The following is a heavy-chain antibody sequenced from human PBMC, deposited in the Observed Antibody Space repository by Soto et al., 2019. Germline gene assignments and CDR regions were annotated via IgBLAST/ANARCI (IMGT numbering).Heavy chain of an antibody. CDR3: ARAGAIGYCSSTSCSTQSYYYYMDV. CDR2: INPNSGGT. Sequence: ASVKVSCKASGYTFTGYYMHWVRQAPGQGLEWMGWINPNSGGTNYAQKFQGWVTMTRDTSISTAYMELSRLRSDDTAVYYCARAGAIGYCSSTSCSTQSYYYYMDVWGKGTTVTVSS. V-gene: IGHV1-2*04. D-gene: IGHD2-2*02. CDR1: GYTFTGYY. J-gene: IGHJ6*03.